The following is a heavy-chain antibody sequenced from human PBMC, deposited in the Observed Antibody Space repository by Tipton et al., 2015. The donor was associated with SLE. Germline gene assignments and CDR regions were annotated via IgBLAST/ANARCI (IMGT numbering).Heavy chain of an antibody. CDR1: GGSISSYY. Sequence: TLSLTCTVSGGSISSYYWSWIRQPAGGGLEWIGRIYTNENPNYNPALQSRVTMSVDTSKNHFSLKLISVTAADTAVYYCAREFLNPVTTAHYYFDLWGRGTLVTVSS. CDR3: AREFLNPVTTAHYYFDL. D-gene: IGHD4-11*01. CDR2: IYTNENP. J-gene: IGHJ2*01. V-gene: IGHV4-4*07.